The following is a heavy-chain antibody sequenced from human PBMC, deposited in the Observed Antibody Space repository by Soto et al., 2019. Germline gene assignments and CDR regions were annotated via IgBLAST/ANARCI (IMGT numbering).Heavy chain of an antibody. CDR1: GGSISGYY. CDR2: IHYSGST. D-gene: IGHD2-15*01. Sequence: QVQLQESGPGLVKPSETLSLTCTVSGGSISGYYWTWIRQPPGTGLGGIGHIHYSGSTNYRSSLKSRLTISVDTSKNQLSLKLRSVTAADTAVYYCARLYCSGGTCYSWGALDVWGQGKMVTVS. V-gene: IGHV4-59*01. CDR3: ARLYCSGGTCYSWGALDV. J-gene: IGHJ3*01.